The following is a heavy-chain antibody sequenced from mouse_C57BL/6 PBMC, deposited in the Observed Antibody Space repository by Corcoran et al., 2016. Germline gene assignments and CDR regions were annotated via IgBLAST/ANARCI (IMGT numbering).Heavy chain of an antibody. CDR3: ARDGNYWYYFDY. J-gene: IGHJ2*01. CDR2: INTYSGVP. CDR1: GYTFTTYG. D-gene: IGHD2-1*01. V-gene: IGHV9-3*01. Sequence: QIQLVQSGPELKKPGETVKISCKASGYTFTTYGMSWVKQAPGKGLKWMGWINTYSGVPTYADDFKGRFAFSLETSASTAYLQINNLKNEDTATYFCARDGNYWYYFDYWGQGTTLTVSS.